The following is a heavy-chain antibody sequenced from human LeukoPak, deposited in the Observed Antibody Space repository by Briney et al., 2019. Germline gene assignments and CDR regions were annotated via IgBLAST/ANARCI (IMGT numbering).Heavy chain of an antibody. CDR1: GFTFSSYA. J-gene: IGHJ4*02. CDR2: ISGSGGST. V-gene: IGHV3-23*01. Sequence: GGSLRLSCAASGFTFSSYAMSWVRQAPGKGLEWVPAISGSGGSTYYADSVKGRFTISRDNSKNTLYLQMNSLRAEDTAVYYCAKGISSGWSGYNAYYFDYWGQGTLVTVSS. D-gene: IGHD3-3*01. CDR3: AKGISSGWSGYNAYYFDY.